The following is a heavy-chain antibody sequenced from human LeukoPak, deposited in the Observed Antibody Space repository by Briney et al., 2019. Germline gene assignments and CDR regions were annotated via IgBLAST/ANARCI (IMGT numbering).Heavy chain of an antibody. V-gene: IGHV3-74*01. Sequence: GGSLRLSCSASGFTFSSYWMHWVRQAPGKGLVWVSRVNPDGSSTNYADSVKGRFTISRDNSKNTLYLQMNSLRAEDTAVYYCAKGPLIEVAGTTWDYWGQGTLVTVSS. CDR3: AKGPLIEVAGTTWDY. CDR2: VNPDGSST. J-gene: IGHJ4*02. CDR1: GFTFSSYW. D-gene: IGHD6-19*01.